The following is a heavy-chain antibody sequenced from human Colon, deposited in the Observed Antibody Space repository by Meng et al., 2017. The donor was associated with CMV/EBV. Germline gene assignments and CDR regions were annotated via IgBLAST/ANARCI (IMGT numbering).Heavy chain of an antibody. Sequence: VPLVRPGAGVKMPGASVKVSCKASGYTFTGYYMHWVRQAPGQGLEWMGWINPNSGGTNYAQKFQGRVTMTRDTSISTAYMELSRLRSDDTAVYYCATVSSGYYLYFQHWGQGTLVTVSS. CDR2: INPNSGGT. V-gene: IGHV1-2*02. D-gene: IGHD3-22*01. CDR3: ATVSSGYYLYFQH. J-gene: IGHJ1*01. CDR1: GYTFTGYY.